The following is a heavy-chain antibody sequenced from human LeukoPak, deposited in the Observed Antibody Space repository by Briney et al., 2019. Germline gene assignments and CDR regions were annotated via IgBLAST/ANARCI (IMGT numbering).Heavy chain of an antibody. CDR1: GYTXTGYY. J-gene: IGHJ3*02. D-gene: IGHD2-15*01. Sequence: GASVKVSCKASGYTXTGYYMHWVRQAPGQGLEWMGWIKPNSGGTNYAQKFQGRVTMTRDTSISTAYMELSRLRSDDTAVYYCARDGSGGSWNDAFDIWGQGTMVTVSS. CDR3: ARDGSGGSWNDAFDI. V-gene: IGHV1-2*02. CDR2: IKPNSGGT.